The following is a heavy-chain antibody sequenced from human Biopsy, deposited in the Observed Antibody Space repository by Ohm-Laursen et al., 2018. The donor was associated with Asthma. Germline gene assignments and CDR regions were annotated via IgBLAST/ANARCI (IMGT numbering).Heavy chain of an antibody. CDR3: ARKAGSCISRTCYSLDF. CDR1: GGTFNTYV. CDR2: INSVLGTT. J-gene: IGHJ4*02. Sequence: GASVKVSCKPLGGTFNTYVIGWVRQAPGQGLEWMGGINSVLGTTTYPQKFQDRVTITADDSTSTVYMELSSLRSEDTAVYYCARKAGSCISRTCYSLDFWGQGTLVTVSS. D-gene: IGHD2-2*01. V-gene: IGHV1-69*13.